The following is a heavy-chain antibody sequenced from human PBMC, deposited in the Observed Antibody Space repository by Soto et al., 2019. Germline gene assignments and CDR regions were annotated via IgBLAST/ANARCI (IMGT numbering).Heavy chain of an antibody. V-gene: IGHV4-61*01. Sequence: PSETLSLTCTVSGGSIGGTISSYYWSWIRQPPGKGLEWIGYIYNSGSTNYNPSLKSRVAISVDTSRNQVSLKLSSVTAADTAVYYCASSYCGGDCHRNFDFWGQGALVTVS. D-gene: IGHD2-21*02. CDR1: GGSIGGTISSYY. J-gene: IGHJ4*02. CDR3: ASSYCGGDCHRNFDF. CDR2: IYNSGST.